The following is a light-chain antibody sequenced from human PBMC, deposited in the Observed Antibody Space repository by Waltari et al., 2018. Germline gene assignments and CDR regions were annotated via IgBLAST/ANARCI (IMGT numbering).Light chain of an antibody. CDR2: DTS. Sequence: EIVLTQSPATLSLYQGERATLFCSASQSVSTYFAWYQQKPGQAPRRLTYDTSNRAAGIPARFTGRGSGTDFTLTISGLEPEDFAVYYCQQGSTFGQGTRLEIK. CDR1: QSVSTY. CDR3: QQGST. J-gene: IGKJ5*01. V-gene: IGKV3-11*01.